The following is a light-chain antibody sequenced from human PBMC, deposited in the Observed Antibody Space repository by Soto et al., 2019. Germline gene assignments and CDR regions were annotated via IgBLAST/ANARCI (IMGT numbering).Light chain of an antibody. J-gene: IGKJ1*01. CDR1: QSISSY. CDR2: AAS. CDR3: QQTYSTPLKT. Sequence: DIQMTQFPSTLSASVGDTVTITCRASQSISSYLNWYQQKPGKAPKLLIFAASSLQSGVPSRFGGSGSGTDFTLTISSLQPEDFATYYCQQTYSTPLKTFGQGTKVDI. V-gene: IGKV1-39*01.